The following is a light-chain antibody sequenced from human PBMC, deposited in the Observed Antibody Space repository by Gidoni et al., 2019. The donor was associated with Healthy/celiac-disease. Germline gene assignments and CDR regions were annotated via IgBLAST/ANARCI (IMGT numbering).Light chain of an antibody. V-gene: IGKV1-39*01. CDR3: QQSYSTPVT. Sequence: DIQMTQSPSSLSASVGDRVTITCRASQSIRSYLNWYQQKPGKAPKLLIYAASSLQSGVPSRCSGSGSGTDFTITISSLQPEDVATYYCQQSYSTPVTFGPGTKVDIK. CDR1: QSIRSY. J-gene: IGKJ3*01. CDR2: AAS.